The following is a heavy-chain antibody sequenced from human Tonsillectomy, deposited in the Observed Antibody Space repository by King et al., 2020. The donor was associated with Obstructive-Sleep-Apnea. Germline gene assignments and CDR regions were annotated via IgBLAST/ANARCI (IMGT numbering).Heavy chain of an antibody. Sequence: VQLVESGGGVVQPGRSLRLSCTASGFTFSSYAMNWVRQAPGKGLEWVAVISIDGNSKYYAESVKGRFSISRDNSKNTLYLQMDSLKAEDTSVFYCVRLEASGSFYFPPNWYFDLWGRGTLVTVSS. V-gene: IGHV3-30-3*01. D-gene: IGHD3-10*01. CDR2: ISIDGNSK. CDR1: GFTFSSYA. J-gene: IGHJ2*01. CDR3: VRLEASGSFYFPPNWYFDL.